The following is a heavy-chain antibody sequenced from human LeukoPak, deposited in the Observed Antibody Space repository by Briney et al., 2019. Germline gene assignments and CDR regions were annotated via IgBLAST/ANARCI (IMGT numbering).Heavy chain of an antibody. V-gene: IGHV3-21*06. Sequence: GGAPRLSCATPGFSFSSHDMNRGRQAPGQGPEWVSSISGSSKSIDYADSLKGRFAISRDNARNSLFLQMNSLRVEDTGVYYCVREGSGSTHYMDVWGKGTTVTVSS. D-gene: IGHD3-10*01. CDR2: ISGSSKSI. CDR3: VREGSGSTHYMDV. CDR1: GFSFSSHD. J-gene: IGHJ6*03.